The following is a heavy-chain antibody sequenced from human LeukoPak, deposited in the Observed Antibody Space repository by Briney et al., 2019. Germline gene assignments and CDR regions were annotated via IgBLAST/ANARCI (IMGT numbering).Heavy chain of an antibody. Sequence: SETLSLTCTVSGGSISSGSYYWSWIRQPAGKGLEWIGRIYTSGSTNYNPSLKSRVTISVDTSKNQFSLKLSSVTAADTAVYYCAGRHLGYCSSTSCPPGYFDYWGQGTLVTVSS. V-gene: IGHV4-61*02. CDR1: GGSISSGSYY. CDR3: AGRHLGYCSSTSCPPGYFDY. CDR2: IYTSGST. J-gene: IGHJ4*02. D-gene: IGHD2-2*01.